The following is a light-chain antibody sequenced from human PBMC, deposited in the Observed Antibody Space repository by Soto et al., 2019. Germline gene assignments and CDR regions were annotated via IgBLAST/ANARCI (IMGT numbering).Light chain of an antibody. J-gene: IGKJ4*01. CDR2: EES. CDR1: QAITNN. CDR3: KQVKINPPI. Sequence: DIHLTQSPSSLSASVGDRVTITCRASQAITNNLAWYQQKPGNPPRLLIYEESTLHSGVPSRFSGRKFGTQSILTIAGLKPKNFPTNYGKQVKINPPIFGGGPRWIS. V-gene: IGKV1-9*01.